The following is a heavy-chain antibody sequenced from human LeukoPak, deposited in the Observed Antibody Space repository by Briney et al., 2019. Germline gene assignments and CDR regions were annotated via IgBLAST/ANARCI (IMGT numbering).Heavy chain of an antibody. CDR2: SYTGGNT. V-gene: IGHV3-66*01. Sequence: PGGSLRLSCAASGFTVSSNYMSWVRQAPGKGLEWVSVSYTGGNTHYADSVKGRFTLSRDNSKNTVYLQMNSLRVVDTAMYYCASISDLLYYFDSWGQGTLVTVSS. J-gene: IGHJ4*02. CDR1: GFTVSSNY. CDR3: ASISDLLYYFDS.